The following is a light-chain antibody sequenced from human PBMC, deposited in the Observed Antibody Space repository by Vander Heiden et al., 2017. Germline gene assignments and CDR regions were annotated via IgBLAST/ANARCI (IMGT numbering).Light chain of an antibody. J-gene: IGLJ2*01. V-gene: IGLV2-14*01. CDR1: SSDVGGYNY. CDR2: EVS. CDR3: SSYTSSSTLV. Sequence: QSALTQPASASASPGQSITIPCTGTSSDVGGYNYVSWYQQPPGKAPKLMIYEVSNRPSGVSNRFSGSKSGNTASLTISGLQAEDEADYYCSSYTSSSTLVFGGGTKLTVL.